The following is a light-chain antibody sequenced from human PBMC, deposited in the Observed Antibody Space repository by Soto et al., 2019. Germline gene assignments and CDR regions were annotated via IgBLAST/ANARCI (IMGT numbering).Light chain of an antibody. CDR1: TSNIGNNY. CDR2: DNN. Sequence: QSVLTQPPSVSAAPGQKVTISCSGSTSNIGNNYVSWYQQFPGTAPKLLIYDNNKRPSGIPDRFSGSKSGTSATLGITGLQTGDEAYYYCGAWDSSLSAGVFGGGTKGTVL. V-gene: IGLV1-51*02. J-gene: IGLJ3*02. CDR3: GAWDSSLSAGV.